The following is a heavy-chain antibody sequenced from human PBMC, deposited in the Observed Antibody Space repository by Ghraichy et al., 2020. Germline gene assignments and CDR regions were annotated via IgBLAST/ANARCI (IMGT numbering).Heavy chain of an antibody. D-gene: IGHD5-18*01. J-gene: IGHJ3*02. CDR3: ARRRQTWSAAEGDAFDI. Sequence: ETLSLTCTVYVGSFSGYYWSWIRQPPGKGLEWIGEINPTGTTNNNPSLKSRLTLLVDPSKNQFSLQLKSVTAADTAVYYCARRRQTWSAAEGDAFDIWGHGTMVTVSS. CDR1: VGSFSGYY. V-gene: IGHV4-34*01. CDR2: INPTGTT.